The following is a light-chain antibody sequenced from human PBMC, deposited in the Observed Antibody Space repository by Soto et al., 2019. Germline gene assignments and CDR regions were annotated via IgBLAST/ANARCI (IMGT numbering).Light chain of an antibody. CDR1: QSISNY. V-gene: IGKV1-27*01. J-gene: IGKJ1*01. CDR3: QKYNHVPTPTWT. CDR2: AAS. Sequence: DIQMTQSPSSLSASVGDRVTITCRASQSISNYLAWYQQKPGKVPKLLIYAASTLQSGVPSRFSGSRSGTDFALTISSQQPEDVATYYCQKYNHVPTPTWTFGQGTKVDVK.